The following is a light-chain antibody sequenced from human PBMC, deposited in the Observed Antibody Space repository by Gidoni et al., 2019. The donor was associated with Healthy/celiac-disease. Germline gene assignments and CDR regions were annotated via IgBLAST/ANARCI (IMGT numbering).Light chain of an antibody. CDR2: AES. Sequence: IQMTQSPSSLSASVGDRVTITCRASQSISSYLHWYQQKPGKAPKLLIYAESSLQSGVPSRLSGSGAGTDFTLTISSLQPEDFATYYCQQRYSTPWTFGQGTKVEIK. V-gene: IGKV1-39*01. J-gene: IGKJ1*01. CDR1: QSISSY. CDR3: QQRYSTPWT.